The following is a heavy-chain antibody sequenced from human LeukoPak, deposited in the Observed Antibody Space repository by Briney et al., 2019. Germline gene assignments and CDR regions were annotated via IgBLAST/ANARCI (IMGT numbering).Heavy chain of an antibody. CDR1: GFTFGDSA. D-gene: IGHD7-27*01. CDR3: TRVWGPYYFDY. CDR2: IRSKAHSGTT. V-gene: IGHV3-49*03. Sequence: GGSLRLSCTASGFTFGDSAMNWFREAPGKGLEWVGFIRSKAHSGTTEYAASVKGRLTISRDDSKSIAYLQMNSLKTEDTAVYYCTRVWGPYYFDYWGQGTLVTVSS. J-gene: IGHJ4*02.